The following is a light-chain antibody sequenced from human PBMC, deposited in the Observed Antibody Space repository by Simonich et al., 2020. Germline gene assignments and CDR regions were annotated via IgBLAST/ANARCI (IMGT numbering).Light chain of an antibody. CDR1: SSDVGSYNL. J-gene: IGLJ3*02. V-gene: IGLV2-23*01. CDR2: EGS. Sequence: QSALTQPASVSGSPGQSITISCTGTSSDVGSYNLVSWNQQHPDKAPKHMIYEGSKRPSGVSHRFSGSKSGNTASLTISGLQAEDEADYYCCSYASSSTWVFGGGTKLTVL. CDR3: CSYASSSTWV.